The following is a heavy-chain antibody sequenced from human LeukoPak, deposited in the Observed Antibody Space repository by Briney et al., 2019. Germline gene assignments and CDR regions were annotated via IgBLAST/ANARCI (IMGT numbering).Heavy chain of an antibody. V-gene: IGHV3-30*04. J-gene: IGHJ5*02. CDR1: GFTFSSYA. CDR2: ISYDGSNK. CDR3: ARDRNYYGSGSYYLNWFDP. Sequence: GGSLRLSCAASGFTFSSYAMHWVRQAPGKGLEWGAVISYDGSNKYYADSVKGRFTISRDNSKNTLYLQMNSLRAEDTAVYYCARDRNYYGSGSYYLNWFDPWGQGTLVTVSS. D-gene: IGHD3-10*01.